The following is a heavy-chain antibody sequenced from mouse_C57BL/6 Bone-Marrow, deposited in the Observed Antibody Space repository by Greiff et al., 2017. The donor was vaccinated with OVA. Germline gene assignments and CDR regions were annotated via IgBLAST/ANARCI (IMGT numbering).Heavy chain of an antibody. J-gene: IGHJ1*03. CDR3: ARQTLITTVVPYWYFDV. Sequence: EVKLVESGGGLVQPGGSLKLSCAASGFTFSDYYMYWVSQTPEKRLEWVAYISNGGGSTYYPDTVKGRFTISRDNAKNTLYLQMSRLKSENTAMYYCARQTLITTVVPYWYFDVWGTGTTVTVSS. CDR1: GFTFSDYY. V-gene: IGHV5-12*01. D-gene: IGHD1-1*01. CDR2: ISNGGGST.